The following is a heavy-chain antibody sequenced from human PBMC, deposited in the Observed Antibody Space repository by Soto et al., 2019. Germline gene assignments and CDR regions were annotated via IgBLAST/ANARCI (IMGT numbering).Heavy chain of an antibody. D-gene: IGHD1-26*01. Sequence: QVQLQQWGAGLLKPSETLSLTCAVYGGSFSGYYWSWIRQPPGKGLEWIGEINHSGSTNYNPSLKSRVTISVDTSKNHFSLKLSSVTAADTAVYYCARGHWELLTYFDYWGQGTLVTVSS. CDR2: INHSGST. CDR1: GGSFSGYY. V-gene: IGHV4-34*01. CDR3: ARGHWELLTYFDY. J-gene: IGHJ4*02.